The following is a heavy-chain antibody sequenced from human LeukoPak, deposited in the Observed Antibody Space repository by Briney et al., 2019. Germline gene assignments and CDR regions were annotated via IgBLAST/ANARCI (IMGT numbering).Heavy chain of an antibody. CDR3: ARDGTAAGLYFDL. V-gene: IGHV3-7*01. D-gene: IGHD6-13*01. Sequence: PGGSLRLSCAVSEFTFTSYWMNWVRQAPGKGLEWVASIKQDGGEKSYVDSVKGRFTISRDNVRNSLYLQMSSLRAEDTAIYYCARDGTAAGLYFDLWGQGTLVTVSS. CDR1: EFTFTSYW. J-gene: IGHJ4*01. CDR2: IKQDGGEK.